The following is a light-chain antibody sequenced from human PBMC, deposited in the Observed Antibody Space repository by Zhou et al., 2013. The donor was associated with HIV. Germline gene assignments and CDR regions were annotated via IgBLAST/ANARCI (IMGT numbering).Light chain of an antibody. CDR3: QHLQGG. Sequence: DIQMTQSPSTLSASVGDRVTITCRASQSISSWLAWYQQKPGKAPKLLIYKASSLESGVPSRFSGSGSGTEFTLTISSLQPDDFATYYCQHLQGGFGPGSRLEI. CDR2: KAS. V-gene: IGKV1-5*03. J-gene: IGKJ2*03. CDR1: QSISSW.